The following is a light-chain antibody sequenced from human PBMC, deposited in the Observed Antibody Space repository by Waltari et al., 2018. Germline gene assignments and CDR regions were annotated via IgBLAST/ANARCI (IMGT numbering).Light chain of an antibody. CDR2: DAS. Sequence: EIVLTQSPATLSLSPGESASLSCRANQILSSYLAWYQQKPGQTPRLLIYDASTRATGVPARFSGSGSERDFTLTISSLEPEDFAVYYCQQRSSWPPRYTFGQGTKREIK. CDR3: QQRSSWPPRYT. J-gene: IGKJ2*01. CDR1: QILSSY. V-gene: IGKV3-11*02.